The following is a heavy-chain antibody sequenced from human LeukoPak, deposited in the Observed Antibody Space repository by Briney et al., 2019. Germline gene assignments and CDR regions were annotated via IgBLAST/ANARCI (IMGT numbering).Heavy chain of an antibody. D-gene: IGHD4-23*01. J-gene: IGHJ6*02. V-gene: IGHV4-59*12. Sequence: SETLSLTCTVSGGSISSYYWSWIRQPPGKGLEWIGYIYYSGSTNYNPSLKSRVTISVDTSKNQFSLKLSSVTAADTAVYYCARYYGGNSHYYYYGMDVWGQGTTVTVSS. CDR2: IYYSGST. CDR3: ARYYGGNSHYYYYGMDV. CDR1: GGSISSYY.